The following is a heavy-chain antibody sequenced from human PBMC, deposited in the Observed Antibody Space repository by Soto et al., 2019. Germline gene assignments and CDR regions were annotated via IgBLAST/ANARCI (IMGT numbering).Heavy chain of an antibody. Sequence: QVQLQQWGAGLLKPSETLSLTCAVYGGSFSGYYWTWIRQPPGTGLEWIGEIKHSGSTNYNPSLKGRVTISVDTSKNHFSLKLTSVTAADTAVYYCARDKITGLFDYWGQGTLVTVSS. CDR1: GGSFSGYY. J-gene: IGHJ4*02. D-gene: IGHD2-8*02. CDR2: IKHSGST. V-gene: IGHV4-34*01. CDR3: ARDKITGLFDY.